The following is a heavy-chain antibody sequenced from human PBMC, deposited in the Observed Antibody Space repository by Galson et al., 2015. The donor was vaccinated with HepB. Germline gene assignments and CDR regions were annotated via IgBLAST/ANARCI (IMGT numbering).Heavy chain of an antibody. CDR2: IKHSGST. CDR1: GGSFSGYY. Sequence: SETLSLTCAVYGGSFSGYYWSWIRQPPGKGLEWIGEIKHSGSTNYNPSLKSRVTISVDTSKNQFSLKLSSVTAADTAVYYCARVPPVAAGRDWFDPWGQGTLVTVSS. J-gene: IGHJ5*02. CDR3: ARVPPVAAGRDWFDP. D-gene: IGHD2-15*01. V-gene: IGHV4-34*01.